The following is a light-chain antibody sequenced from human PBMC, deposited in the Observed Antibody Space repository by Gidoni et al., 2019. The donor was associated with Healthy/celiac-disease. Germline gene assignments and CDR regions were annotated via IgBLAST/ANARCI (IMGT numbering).Light chain of an antibody. CDR3: SSYAGSNNLV. CDR1: SSDVGGYNY. CDR2: EVS. J-gene: IGLJ2*01. V-gene: IGLV2-8*01. Sequence: QSALTQPPSASGFPGQSVTISCTGTSSDVGGYNYVSWYQQHPGKAPKLMIDEVSKRPTGVPDRCSGSKSGNTASLTVSGLQAEDEADYYCSSYAGSNNLVFGGGTKLTVL.